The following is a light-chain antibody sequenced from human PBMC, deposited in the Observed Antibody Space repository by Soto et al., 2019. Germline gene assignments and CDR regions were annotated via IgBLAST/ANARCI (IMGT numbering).Light chain of an antibody. CDR2: EVS. V-gene: IGLV2-14*01. CDR3: GSYTTSSTPYV. Sequence: QSALTQPASVSGSPGQSITISCTGTSSDVGGFKYVSWYQQHPGKAPKLMIYEVSNRPSGASNRFSGSKSGNTASLTISGLQAEDEADYYCGSYTTSSTPYVFGTGTKVTVL. CDR1: SSDVGGFKY. J-gene: IGLJ1*01.